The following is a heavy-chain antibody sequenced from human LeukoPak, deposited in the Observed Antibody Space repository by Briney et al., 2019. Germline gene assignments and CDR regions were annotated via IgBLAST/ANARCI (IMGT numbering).Heavy chain of an antibody. CDR2: ISAYNGNT. V-gene: IGHV1-18*01. Sequence: ASVKVSCKASGYTFTSYAISWVLQAPGQGLEWMGWISAYNGNTNYAQKLQGRVTMTTDTSTSTAYMELRSLRSDDTAVYYCARVPPRRYYYDSSGYYDLVYWGQGTLVTVSS. CDR1: GYTFTSYA. J-gene: IGHJ4*02. D-gene: IGHD3-22*01. CDR3: ARVPPRRYYYDSSGYYDLVY.